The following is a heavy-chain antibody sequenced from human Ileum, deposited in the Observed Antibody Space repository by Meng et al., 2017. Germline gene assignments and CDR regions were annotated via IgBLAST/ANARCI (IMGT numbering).Heavy chain of an antibody. D-gene: IGHD3-10*01. CDR3: ATLTVGSGTYYTF. J-gene: IGHJ4*02. CDR1: GYTFTANY. Sequence: SVKVSCKASGYTFTANYIHWVRQAPGQGLEWMGWIYPDSGDTNYAQEFQGRVTMTRDTSISTAYMELTSLISDDTAIYFCATLTVGSGTYYTFWGQGTLVTVSS. CDR2: IYPDSGDT. V-gene: IGHV1-2*02.